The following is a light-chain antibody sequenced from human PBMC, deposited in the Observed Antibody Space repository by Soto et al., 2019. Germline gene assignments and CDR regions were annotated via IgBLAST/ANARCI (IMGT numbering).Light chain of an antibody. CDR1: SSDVGGYNY. Sequence: QSALTQPASVSGSPGQSITISCTGTSSDVGGYNYVSWYQHHPGKAPKLMIFEVTNRPSGVSNRFSAFKSGNTASLTISGLRAEDEADYFCTSYTGSNTLEVFGPGTKLTVL. V-gene: IGLV2-14*01. J-gene: IGLJ1*01. CDR2: EVT. CDR3: TSYTGSNTLEV.